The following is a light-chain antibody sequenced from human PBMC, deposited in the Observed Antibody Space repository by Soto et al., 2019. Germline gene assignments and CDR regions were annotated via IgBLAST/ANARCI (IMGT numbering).Light chain of an antibody. CDR3: QQRSNWPPIT. J-gene: IGKJ5*01. CDR1: QSVSSY. CDR2: DAS. Sequence: EIVLTQSPATLSLSLGERASLSCKASQSVSSYLAWYQQKPGQAPRLLIYDASNRATGIPARFSGSESGTDFTLTISSLEPEDFAVYYCQQRSNWPPITFGQGTRLEIK. V-gene: IGKV3-11*01.